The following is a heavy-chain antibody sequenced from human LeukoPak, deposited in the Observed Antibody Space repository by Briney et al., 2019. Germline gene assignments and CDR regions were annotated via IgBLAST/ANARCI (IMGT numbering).Heavy chain of an antibody. V-gene: IGHV3-7*01. J-gene: IGHJ4*02. D-gene: IGHD1-26*01. CDR3: VRQMVGASFDY. CDR2: IKQDGSET. Sequence: GGCLRLSCAASGFTLSNYWMSWVRQAPGKGLEWVANIKQDGSETYYVDSVRGRFTFSRDNAENSVYLQMNSLRAEDTAIYYCVRQMVGASFDYWGQGTLVTVSS. CDR1: GFTLSNYW.